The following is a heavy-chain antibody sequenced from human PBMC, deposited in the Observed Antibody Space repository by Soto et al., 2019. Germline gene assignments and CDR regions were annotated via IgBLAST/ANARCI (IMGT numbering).Heavy chain of an antibody. Sequence: SDPTLVNPTETLTLTCSVYGFSLTNGRMGVSWIRQPPGKALEWLAHFFSDAERSYSTSMQSRLNMYKDSSGSQVVLTMTNMAPADTATYFCARMDGDYNYYGLDVWGHGIAVTVSS. CDR3: ARMDGDYNYYGLDV. CDR2: FFSDAER. V-gene: IGHV2-26*01. CDR1: GFSLTNGRMG. J-gene: IGHJ6*02. D-gene: IGHD4-17*01.